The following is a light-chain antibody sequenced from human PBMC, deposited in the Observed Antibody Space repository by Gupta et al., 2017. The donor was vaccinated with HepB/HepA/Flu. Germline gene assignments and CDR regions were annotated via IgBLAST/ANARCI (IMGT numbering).Light chain of an antibody. Sequence: SALTQPASVSGSPGQSITMSCTGTSSDVGGYDYVSWYQHYPGKAPKLMIYDVSNRPAGVASRFSGSKSGNTATLTISGRQAEDEADYYCSSYTSSSRVIFGGGTKLTVL. CDR3: SSYTSSSRVI. CDR2: DVS. CDR1: SSDVGGYDY. V-gene: IGLV2-14*03. J-gene: IGLJ2*01.